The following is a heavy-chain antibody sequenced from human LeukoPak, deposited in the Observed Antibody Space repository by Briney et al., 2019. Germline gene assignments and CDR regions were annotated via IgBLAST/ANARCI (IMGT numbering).Heavy chain of an antibody. V-gene: IGHV3-23*01. CDR1: GFTFSSYV. Sequence: GGSLRLSCAASGFTFSSYVMTWVRQAPGKGLEWVSAISGSGGFTYYADSVKGRFTIPRDNAKNTLSLQMNSLRAEDTAVYYCAKLPYGSGSHLAYAFDIWGQGTMVTVSS. CDR3: AKLPYGSGSHLAYAFDI. CDR2: ISGSGGFT. D-gene: IGHD3-10*01. J-gene: IGHJ3*02.